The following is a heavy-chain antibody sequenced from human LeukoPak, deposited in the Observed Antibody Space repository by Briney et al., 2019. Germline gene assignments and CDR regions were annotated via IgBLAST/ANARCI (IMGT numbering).Heavy chain of an antibody. V-gene: IGHV4-39*07. CDR1: GGSISSSSYY. Sequence: PSETLSLTCTVSGGSISSSSYYWGWIRQPPGKGLEWIGSIYYSGSTYYNPSLKSRVTISVDTSKNQFSLKLSSVTAADTAVYYCARDTPHYDILTGRKTAYFDYWGQGTLVTVSS. CDR3: ARDTPHYDILTGRKTAYFDY. CDR2: IYYSGST. D-gene: IGHD3-9*01. J-gene: IGHJ4*02.